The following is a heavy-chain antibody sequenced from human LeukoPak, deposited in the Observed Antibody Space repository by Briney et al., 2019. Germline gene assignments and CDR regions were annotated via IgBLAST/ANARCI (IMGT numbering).Heavy chain of an antibody. CDR1: GFTFSSYW. J-gene: IGHJ6*03. CDR3: ARAEGLLWFGELLDGYMDV. Sequence: GGSLRLSCAASGFTFSSYWRGWVGQAQGKGWKGVANIKQDGSEKYYVDSVKGRFTISRDNAKNSLYLQMNSLRAEDTAVYYCARAEGLLWFGELLDGYMDVWGKGTTVTISS. CDR2: IKQDGSEK. D-gene: IGHD3-10*01. V-gene: IGHV3-7*01.